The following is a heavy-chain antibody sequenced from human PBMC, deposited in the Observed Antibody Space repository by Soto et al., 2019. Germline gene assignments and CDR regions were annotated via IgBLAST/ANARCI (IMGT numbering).Heavy chain of an antibody. CDR2: IKQDGSEK. D-gene: IGHD6-19*01. CDR3: ARDRGWYRFDF. CDR1: GFTFSSHW. Sequence: EVQLVESGGGLVQSGGSLRLSCAASGFTFSSHWMGWVRQAPGKGLEWVADIKQDGSEKYYVDSLKGRFTISRDNAKNSLYLKLNSLSAEAPAVSYCARDRGWYRFDFWGQGTLVTVSS. V-gene: IGHV3-7*04. J-gene: IGHJ4*02.